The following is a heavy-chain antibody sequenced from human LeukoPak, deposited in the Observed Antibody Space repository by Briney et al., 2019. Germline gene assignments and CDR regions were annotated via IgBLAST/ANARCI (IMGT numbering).Heavy chain of an antibody. CDR1: GYTFTSYD. V-gene: IGHV1-8*01. J-gene: IGHJ5*02. Sequence: ASVKVSCKASGYTFTSYDINWVRQATGQGLEWMGWMNPNSGNTGYAQKFQGRVTMTRNTSISTAYMELSSLRCEDTAVYYCARPLVPAAPGWFDPWGQGTLVTVSS. CDR3: ARPLVPAAPGWFDP. CDR2: MNPNSGNT. D-gene: IGHD2-2*01.